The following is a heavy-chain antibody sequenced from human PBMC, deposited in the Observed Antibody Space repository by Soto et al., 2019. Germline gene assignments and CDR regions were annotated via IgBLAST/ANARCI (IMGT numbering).Heavy chain of an antibody. V-gene: IGHV1-46*03. D-gene: IGHD1-1*01. Sequence: ASVKVSCKASGYTFTSYYMHWVRQAPGQGLEWMGIINPSGGSTSYAQKFQGRVTMTSDTSTSTVYMELSSLRSEDTAVYYCAREAGRAGACTIWGQGTLVTVSS. J-gene: IGHJ4*02. CDR3: AREAGRAGACTI. CDR1: GYTFTSYY. CDR2: INPSGGST.